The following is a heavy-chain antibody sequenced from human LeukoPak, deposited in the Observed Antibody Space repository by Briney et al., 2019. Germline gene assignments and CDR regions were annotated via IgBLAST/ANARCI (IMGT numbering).Heavy chain of an antibody. CDR3: ASSLNHSYCGGDCYLI. V-gene: IGHV1-69*04. CDR2: IIPIFGIA. J-gene: IGHJ4*02. D-gene: IGHD2-21*02. Sequence: SVKVSCKASGGTFSSYAISWVRQAPGQGLEWMGRIIPIFGIANYARKFQGRVTITADKSTSTAYMELSSLRSEDTAVYYCASSLNHSYCGGDCYLIWGQGTLVTVSS. CDR1: GGTFSSYA.